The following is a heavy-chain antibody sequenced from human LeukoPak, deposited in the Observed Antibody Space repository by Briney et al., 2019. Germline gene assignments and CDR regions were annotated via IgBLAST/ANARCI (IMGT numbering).Heavy chain of an antibody. CDR2: IYHSGST. CDR1: GGSISSSNW. D-gene: IGHD6-13*01. Sequence: SGTLSLTCAVSGGSISSSNWWSWVRQPPGKGLEWIGEIYHSGSTNYNPSLKSRVTISVDKSKNQFSLKLSSVTAADTAVYYCARDFESPWYSSSRGWFDPWGQGTLVTVSS. J-gene: IGHJ5*02. CDR3: ARDFESPWYSSSRGWFDP. V-gene: IGHV4-4*02.